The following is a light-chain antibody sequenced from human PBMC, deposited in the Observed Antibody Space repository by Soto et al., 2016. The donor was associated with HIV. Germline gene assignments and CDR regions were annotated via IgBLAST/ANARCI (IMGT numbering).Light chain of an antibody. J-gene: IGLJ1*01. CDR3: QVWDSSSDHYV. V-gene: IGLV3-21*03. CDR1: NIGSES. Sequence: SYELTQPPSVSVAPGKTARITCGGNNIGSESVHWYQQKPGQAPVLVVYDDTDRPSGIPERFSGFNSGNTATLTISRVEAGDEADYYCQVWDSSSDHYVFGTGTKVTVL. CDR2: DDT.